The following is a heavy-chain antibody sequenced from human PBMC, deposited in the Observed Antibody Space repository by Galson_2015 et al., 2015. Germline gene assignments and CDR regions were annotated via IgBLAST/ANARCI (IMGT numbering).Heavy chain of an antibody. Sequence: SLRLSCAAYGFIFGTQSMNWVRQAPGKGLEWVSYISSVSSSINYADSVKGRFTIYRDNAQNSLYLQMNNLRDEDTAVYYCARGLGSTNKRDHRFDSWGQGTLVTVSS. CDR1: GFIFGTQS. J-gene: IGHJ5*01. V-gene: IGHV3-48*02. D-gene: IGHD3-10*01. CDR2: ISSVSSSI. CDR3: ARGLGSTNKRDHRFDS.